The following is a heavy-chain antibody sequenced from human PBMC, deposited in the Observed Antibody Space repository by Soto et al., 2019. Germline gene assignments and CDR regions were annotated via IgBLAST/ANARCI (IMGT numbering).Heavy chain of an antibody. CDR3: TTDAGGVNYGDSGAY. V-gene: IGHV3-15*07. CDR2: IKSKTDGGTT. Sequence: EVQLVESGGDLVKPGGSLRLSCAASGFTFSNTWMNWVRQAPWKGLEWVGRIKSKTDGGTTDYAAPVKGRFTISRDDSKNTLYLQVNSLKTEDTAVYYCTTDAGGVNYGDSGAYWGQGTLVTVSS. D-gene: IGHD4-17*01. J-gene: IGHJ4*02. CDR1: GFTFSNTW.